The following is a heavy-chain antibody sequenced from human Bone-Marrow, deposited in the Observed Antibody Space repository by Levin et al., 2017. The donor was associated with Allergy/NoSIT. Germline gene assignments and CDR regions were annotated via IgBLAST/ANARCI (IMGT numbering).Heavy chain of an antibody. D-gene: IGHD6-19*01. Sequence: ASVKVSCKASGYTFTSHGISWVRQAPGQGLEWVGWISTYNGNTNYGRMVQGRVSMTTDTSTSTVYMELRSLRSDDTAVYYCARDRYMGSLVAGNYWGQGTLVTVSS. CDR1: GYTFTSHG. V-gene: IGHV1-18*01. J-gene: IGHJ4*02. CDR2: ISTYNGNT. CDR3: ARDRYMGSLVAGNY.